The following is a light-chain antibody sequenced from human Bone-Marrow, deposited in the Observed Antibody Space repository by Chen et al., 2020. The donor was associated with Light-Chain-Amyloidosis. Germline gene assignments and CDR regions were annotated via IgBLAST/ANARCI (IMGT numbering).Light chain of an antibody. CDR2: EVS. V-gene: IGLV2-8*01. CDR1: SSDIGNYDS. J-gene: IGLJ1*01. Sequence: QSALTQPPSASGSPGQSVTISFTGTSSDIGNYDSVPWYQQHPGKAPKLIISEVSRRPAGVPDRFSGSKSGNTASLTVSRLQAEDEAEYYCSSYAGSNILYVFGSGTKVTV. CDR3: SSYAGSNILYV.